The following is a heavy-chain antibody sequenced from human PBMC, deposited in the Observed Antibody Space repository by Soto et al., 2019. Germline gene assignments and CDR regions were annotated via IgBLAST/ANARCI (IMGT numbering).Heavy chain of an antibody. CDR2: IYYTGTT. V-gene: IGHV4-61*03. J-gene: IGHJ4*02. CDR1: GGSGSSGRYC. CDR3: AGIKLGSNRFDC. D-gene: IGHD1-20*01. Sequence: SETLSLTCTVSGGSGSSGRYCWTLIRQPPGKGLEWIGYIYYTGTTYYNPSLKSRVTISVDTSKNHFSLKLSSVTAADSAVYDCAGIKLGSNRFDCWGQGTLVTVSS.